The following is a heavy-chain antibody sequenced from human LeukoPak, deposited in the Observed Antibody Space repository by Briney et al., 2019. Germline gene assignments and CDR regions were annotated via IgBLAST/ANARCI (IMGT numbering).Heavy chain of an antibody. CDR2: ISAYNGNT. CDR1: GYTFTSYG. J-gene: IGHJ6*02. CDR3: ARVWGSGWYPYYYYYGMDV. Sequence: VASVKVSCKASGYTFTSYGISWVRQAPGQGLEWMGWISAYNGNTNYAQKLQGRVTMTTDTSTSTAYMELRSLRSDDTAVYYCARVWGSGWYPYYYYYGMDVWGQGTTVTVSS. V-gene: IGHV1-18*01. D-gene: IGHD6-19*01.